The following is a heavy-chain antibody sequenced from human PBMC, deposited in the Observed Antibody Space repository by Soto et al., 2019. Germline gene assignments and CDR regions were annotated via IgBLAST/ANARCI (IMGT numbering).Heavy chain of an antibody. V-gene: IGHV3-7*01. CDR3: VRDAVVSGVDYFYY. D-gene: IGHD2-8*01. Sequence: PGGSLRLSCAASGFTFSSYWMAWARQAPGKGLEWVANIRQDGGDKYFVESVKGRFTISRDNAKNSLYLQMNSLRVEDTAIYYCVRDAVVSGVDYFYYWGQGTLVTVSS. J-gene: IGHJ4*02. CDR2: IRQDGGDK. CDR1: GFTFSSYW.